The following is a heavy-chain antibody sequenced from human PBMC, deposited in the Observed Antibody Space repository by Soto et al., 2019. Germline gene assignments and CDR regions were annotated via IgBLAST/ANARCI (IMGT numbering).Heavy chain of an antibody. Sequence: SVKVSCKASGCTFTSSAFQWVRQARGQRLEWIGWIAVGSGYTNYAQRFQDRVTLTRDMSTATTYMELSRLTSEDTAIYYCAADATAWQQMVPSDYWGQGPLVTVSS. CDR3: AADATAWQQMVPSDY. V-gene: IGHV1-58*01. CDR2: IAVGSGYT. CDR1: GCTFTSSA. D-gene: IGHD2-8*01. J-gene: IGHJ4*02.